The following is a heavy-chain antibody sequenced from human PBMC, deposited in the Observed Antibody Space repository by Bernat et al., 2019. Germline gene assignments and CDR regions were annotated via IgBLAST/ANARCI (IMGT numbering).Heavy chain of an antibody. CDR3: ARGSHRPTWIQDYYYGMDV. CDR2: ISYDGSNK. CDR1: GFTFSSYA. Sequence: QVQLVESGGGVVQPGRSLRLSCAASGFTFSSYAMHWVRQAPGKGLEWVAVISYDGSNKYYADSVNGRFTITRDNSKNTLYLQMNSLRAEDTAVYYCARGSHRPTWIQDYYYGMDVWGQGTTVTVSS. V-gene: IGHV3-30-3*01. D-gene: IGHD5-18*01. J-gene: IGHJ6*02.